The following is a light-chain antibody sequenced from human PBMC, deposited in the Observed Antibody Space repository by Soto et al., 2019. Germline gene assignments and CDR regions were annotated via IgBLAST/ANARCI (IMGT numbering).Light chain of an antibody. CDR2: DAS. CDR1: QSVRNY. CDR3: QQHVSWHT. J-gene: IGKJ1*01. Sequence: EIVFTQSPATLSLSPGDGATLSCRASQSVRNYLARYQQKPGQAPRLLIYDASNRATVIPARFSGSGSGTYFTLTISSLEAEDFAVYYCQQHVSWHTFGQGTKVDIK. V-gene: IGKV3-11*01.